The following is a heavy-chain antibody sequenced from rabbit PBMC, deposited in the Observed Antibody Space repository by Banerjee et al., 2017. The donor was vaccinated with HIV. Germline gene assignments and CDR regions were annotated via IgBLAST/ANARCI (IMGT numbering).Heavy chain of an antibody. CDR2: INTSSGNT. Sequence: QEQLVESGGGLVQPEGSLTLTCKASGFTLSSYWMWWVRQAPGKGLQWIACINTSSGNTVYANWAKGRFTISKTSSTTVTLQMTSLTAADTATYFCARDLAGVTGWNFNLWGQGTLVTVS. J-gene: IGHJ4*01. V-gene: IGHV1S45*01. D-gene: IGHD4-1*01. CDR3: ARDLAGVTGWNFNL. CDR1: GFTLSSYW.